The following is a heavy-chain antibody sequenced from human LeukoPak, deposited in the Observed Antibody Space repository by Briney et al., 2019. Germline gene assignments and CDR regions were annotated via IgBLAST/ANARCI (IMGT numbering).Heavy chain of an antibody. CDR1: GGSISSSSYY. CDR2: IYYSGST. D-gene: IGHD5-18*01. Sequence: SETLSLTCTVSGGSISSSSYYCGWVRQPPGRGREWIGSIYYSGSTYYNPSHKSRVTISLDTTKNQFSLKLSSVTAADTAVYYSARVPAWVTGGCYFDLWGRGTLVTVSS. V-gene: IGHV4-39*01. J-gene: IGHJ2*01. CDR3: ARVPAWVTGGCYFDL.